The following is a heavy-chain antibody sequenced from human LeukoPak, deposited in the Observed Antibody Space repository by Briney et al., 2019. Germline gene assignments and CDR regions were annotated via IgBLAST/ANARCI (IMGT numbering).Heavy chain of an antibody. D-gene: IGHD5-12*01. Sequence: GGSLRLSCAASGFTFSSYAMSWVRQAPGKGLEWVSAISGSGGSTYYADSMKGRFTISRDNSKNTLYLQMNSLRAEDAAVYYCAKADHYDPWAPMDVWGQGTTVTVSS. CDR2: ISGSGGST. CDR3: AKADHYDPWAPMDV. V-gene: IGHV3-23*01. CDR1: GFTFSSYA. J-gene: IGHJ6*02.